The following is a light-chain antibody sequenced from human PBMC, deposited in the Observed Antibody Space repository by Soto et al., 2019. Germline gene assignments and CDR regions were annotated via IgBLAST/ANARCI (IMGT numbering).Light chain of an antibody. CDR2: GAK. V-gene: IGKV1-39*01. CDR1: QAMSNY. J-gene: IGKJ5*01. Sequence: DIQMTQSPSFLSASVADRVTITCRARQAMSNYLNWDQQTPGKAPNLLIFGAKTLQSGVPSRFCGRGYGTDFTLTITTLQPEDVGIYYCQQWHATPLAFGQGTRLEIK. CDR3: QQWHATPLA.